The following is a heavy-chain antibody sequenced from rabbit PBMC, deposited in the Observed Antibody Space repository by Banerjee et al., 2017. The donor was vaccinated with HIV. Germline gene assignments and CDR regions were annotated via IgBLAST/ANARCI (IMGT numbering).Heavy chain of an antibody. CDR2: INLATGKR. CDR3: ARDLVTAIGWNFAL. Sequence: QEQLVESGGGLVQPEGSLTLTCKASGVSFSDKDVMCWVRQAPGKGLEWITCINLATGKRFYASWVSGRFIMSRTSSTTVTLQMTSLTAADTATYFCARDLVTAIGWNFALWGQGTLVTVS. V-gene: IGHV1S45*01. D-gene: IGHD7-1*01. J-gene: IGHJ4*01. CDR1: GVSFSDKDV.